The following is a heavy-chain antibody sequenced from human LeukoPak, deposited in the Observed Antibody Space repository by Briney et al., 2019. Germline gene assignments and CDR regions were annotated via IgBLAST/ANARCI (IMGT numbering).Heavy chain of an antibody. D-gene: IGHD6-25*01. Sequence: ASVKVSCKASGYTFTSYAMHWVRQAPGQRLEWMGWINAGNGNTKYSQKFQGRVTITRDTSTSTVYMELSSLRSEDTAVYYCARDLSALGMDVWGQGTTVTVSS. J-gene: IGHJ6*02. CDR2: INAGNGNT. CDR1: GYTFTSYA. V-gene: IGHV1-3*01. CDR3: ARDLSALGMDV.